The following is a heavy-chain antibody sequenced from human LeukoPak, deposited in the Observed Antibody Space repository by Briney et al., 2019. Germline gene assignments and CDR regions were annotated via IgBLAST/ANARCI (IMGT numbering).Heavy chain of an antibody. Sequence: PSETLSLTCTVSGGSVSSGIYYWSWIRQPPWKGLEWIGYIYYSGSTNYNPSLKSRVTISVDTSKNQFSLKLSSVTAADTAVYYCARDRDGGPYYYYGMDVWGQGTTVTVSS. CDR2: IYYSGST. CDR1: GGSVSSGIYY. CDR3: ARDRDGGPYYYYGMDV. J-gene: IGHJ6*02. V-gene: IGHV4-61*01. D-gene: IGHD4-23*01.